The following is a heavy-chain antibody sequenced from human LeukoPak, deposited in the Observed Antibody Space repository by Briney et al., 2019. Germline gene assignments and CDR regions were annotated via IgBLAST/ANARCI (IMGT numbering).Heavy chain of an antibody. D-gene: IGHD6-13*01. J-gene: IGHJ5*02. V-gene: IGHV4-59*01. Sequence: SETLSLTCTVSGGSISSYYWSWLRQPPGKGLEWIGYIYYSGSTNYNPSLKSRVTISVDTSKNQFSLKLSSVTAADTAVYYCARRSAAAGTFWFDPWGQGTLVTVSS. CDR2: IYYSGST. CDR3: ARRSAAAGTFWFDP. CDR1: GGSISSYY.